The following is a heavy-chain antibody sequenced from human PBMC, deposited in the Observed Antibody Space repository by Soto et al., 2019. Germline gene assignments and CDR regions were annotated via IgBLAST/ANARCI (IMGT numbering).Heavy chain of an antibody. V-gene: IGHV3-30*02. Sequence: GGSLRLSCAASGFTFSDFGMHWVRQVPGKGLEWVSIIWRDGSNKYYADSVKGRFTISRDNSKNTLYLQMNSLRAEDTAVYYCAREDWFGEPRDPYYGMDVWGQGTTVTVSS. CDR1: GFTFSDFG. CDR3: AREDWFGEPRDPYYGMDV. J-gene: IGHJ6*02. D-gene: IGHD3-10*01. CDR2: IWRDGSNK.